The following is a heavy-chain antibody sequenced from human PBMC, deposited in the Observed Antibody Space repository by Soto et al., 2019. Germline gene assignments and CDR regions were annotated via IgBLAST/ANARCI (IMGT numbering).Heavy chain of an antibody. V-gene: IGHV3-23*01. CDR1: GFTFSSYA. Sequence: EVQVLESGGGLVQPGGSLRLSCAASGFTFSSYAMSWVRQAPGKGLEWVSDISGSGGSTYYADSVKGRFTISRDNSKNTVYLQVNSLTTEGTAVYYCARDRGVVTGYPRFLAYWGQGTLVTVAS. CDR3: ARDRGVVTGYPRFLAY. D-gene: IGHD3-9*01. CDR2: ISGSGGST. J-gene: IGHJ4*02.